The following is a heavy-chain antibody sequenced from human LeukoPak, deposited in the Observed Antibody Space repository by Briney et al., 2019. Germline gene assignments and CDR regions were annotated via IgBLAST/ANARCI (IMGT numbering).Heavy chain of an antibody. CDR2: IYYSGST. V-gene: IGHV4-61*05. CDR1: GGSISSSSYY. Sequence: PSETLSLTCTVSGGSISSSSYYWGWIRQPPGKGLEWIGYIYYSGSTNYNPSLKSRVTISVDTSKNQFSLKLSSVTAADTAVYYCAKSSREYYYDSSGPIDIWGQGTMVTVSS. CDR3: AKSSREYYYDSSGPIDI. D-gene: IGHD3-22*01. J-gene: IGHJ3*02.